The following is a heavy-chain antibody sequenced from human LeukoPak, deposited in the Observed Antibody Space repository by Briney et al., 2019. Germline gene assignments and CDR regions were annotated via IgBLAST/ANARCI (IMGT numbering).Heavy chain of an antibody. D-gene: IGHD3-22*01. Sequence: ASVKVSCKASGYTFTSYAMNWVRQAPGQGLEWMGWINTNTGNPTYAQGFTGRFVFSLDTSVSTAYLQISSLKAEDTAVYYCARDYGEYYYDSSGYYSLYFQHWGQGTLVTVSS. J-gene: IGHJ1*01. V-gene: IGHV7-4-1*02. CDR2: INTNTGNP. CDR1: GYTFTSYA. CDR3: ARDYGEYYYDSSGYYSLYFQH.